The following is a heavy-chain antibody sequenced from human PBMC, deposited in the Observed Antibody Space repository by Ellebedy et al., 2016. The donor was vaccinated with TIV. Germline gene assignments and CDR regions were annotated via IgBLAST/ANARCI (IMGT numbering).Heavy chain of an antibody. J-gene: IGHJ3*02. CDR2: IYYSGST. CDR3: ARESVHYDHHAFDI. CDR1: GGSISSGGYY. D-gene: IGHD3-22*01. Sequence: SETLSLTXTVSGGSISSGGYYWSWIRQHPGKGLEWIGYIYYSGSTYYNPSLKSRVTISVDTSKSQFSLKLSSVTAADTAVYYCARESVHYDHHAFDIWGLGTMVTVSS. V-gene: IGHV4-31*03.